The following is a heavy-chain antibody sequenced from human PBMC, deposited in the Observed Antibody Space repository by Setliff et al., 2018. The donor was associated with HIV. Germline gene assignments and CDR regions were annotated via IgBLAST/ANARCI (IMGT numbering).Heavy chain of an antibody. V-gene: IGHV3-23*01. CDR3: ASARGSNSDGYDSFDI. CDR1: GFTFRRYA. Sequence: PGGSLRLSCAASGFTFRRYAMSWVRQVPGKGLEWVAAISSSSVSTYYADSVQGRFTISRDNSKNTLDLQMNSLRAEDTALYYCASARGSNSDGYDSFDIWGQGTMVT. D-gene: IGHD3-22*01. J-gene: IGHJ3*02. CDR2: ISSSSVST.